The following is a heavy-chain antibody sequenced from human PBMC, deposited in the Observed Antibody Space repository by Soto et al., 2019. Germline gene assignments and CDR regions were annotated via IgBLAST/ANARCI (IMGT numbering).Heavy chain of an antibody. Sequence: HPVGSLRLSCAASGVTFDDYAMHWVRQAPGKGLEWVSGISWNSGSIGYADSVKGRFTISRDNAKNSLYLQMNSLRAEDTALYYCAKDLVAEKIYYMDVWGKGTTVTVSS. CDR2: ISWNSGSI. CDR1: GVTFDDYA. V-gene: IGHV3-9*01. CDR3: AKDLVAEKIYYMDV. D-gene: IGHD2-15*01. J-gene: IGHJ6*03.